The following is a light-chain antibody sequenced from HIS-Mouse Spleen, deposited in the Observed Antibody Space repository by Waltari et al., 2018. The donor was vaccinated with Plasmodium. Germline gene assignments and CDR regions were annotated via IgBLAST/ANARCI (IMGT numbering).Light chain of an antibody. J-gene: IGKJ4*01. Sequence: EIVLTQSPATLSLSPGERATLPCRASQRVSSYLAWYQQKPGQAPRHLIYDSSNRATGIPARFSGSGSATDFTLTISSLEPEDVAVYCCQQRSNWPLTFGGGTKVEIK. CDR2: DSS. CDR3: QQRSNWPLT. CDR1: QRVSSY. V-gene: IGKV3-11*01.